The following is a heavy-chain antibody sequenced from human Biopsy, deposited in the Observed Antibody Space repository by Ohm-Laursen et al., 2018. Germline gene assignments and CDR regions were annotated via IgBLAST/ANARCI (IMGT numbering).Heavy chain of an antibody. CDR2: VFWDDDK. V-gene: IGHV2-5*02. CDR1: GFSLSTTGVG. CDR3: AHVFEGYFHH. Sequence: TQTLTLTSAFSGFSLSTTGVGVTWIRQPPGKALECLAVVFWDDDKRYSPSLKNRVTITKDTSENQVVLTVTNMDPVDTATYYCAHVFEGYFHHWGQGTLVIVSS. J-gene: IGHJ1*01.